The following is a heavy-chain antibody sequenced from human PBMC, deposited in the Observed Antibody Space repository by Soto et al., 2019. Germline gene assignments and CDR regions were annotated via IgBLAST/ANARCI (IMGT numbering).Heavy chain of an antibody. J-gene: IGHJ5*02. CDR2: IIPIFGTA. D-gene: IGHD3-22*01. Sequence: QVQLVQSGAEVKKPGSSVKVSCKASGGTFSSYAISWVRQAHGQGLEWMGGIIPIFGTANYAQKFQGRVTITADESTSTAYMELSSLRSEDTAVYYCARDMYYDSSGSNDRFDPWGQGTLVTVSS. CDR3: ARDMYYDSSGSNDRFDP. V-gene: IGHV1-69*01. CDR1: GGTFSSYA.